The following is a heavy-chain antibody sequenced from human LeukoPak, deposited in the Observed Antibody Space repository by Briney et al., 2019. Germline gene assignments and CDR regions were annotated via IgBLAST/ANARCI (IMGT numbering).Heavy chain of an antibody. J-gene: IGHJ6*03. V-gene: IGHV3-53*01. CDR3: ARATPDCGGDCYYYYYYYMDV. Sequence: PGGSLRLSCAASGFTVSSNYMSWVRQAPGKGLEWVSVIYSGGSTYYADSVKGRFTISRDNSKNTLYLQMNSLRAEDTAVYYCARATPDCGGDCYYYYYYYMDVWGKGTTVTVSS. CDR1: GFTVSSNY. CDR2: IYSGGST. D-gene: IGHD2-21*02.